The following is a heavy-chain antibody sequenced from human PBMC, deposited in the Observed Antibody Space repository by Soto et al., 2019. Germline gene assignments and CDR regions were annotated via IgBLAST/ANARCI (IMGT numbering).Heavy chain of an antibody. Sequence: GGSLRLSCAASGFTFSSYGMHWVRQAPGKGLEWVAVIWYDGSNKYYADSVKGRFTISRDNSKNTLYLQMNSLRAEDTAVYYCARDQLRFLEWLPRGNYYYGMDVWGQGTTVTVSS. J-gene: IGHJ6*02. V-gene: IGHV3-33*01. CDR3: ARDQLRFLEWLPRGNYYYGMDV. D-gene: IGHD3-3*01. CDR2: IWYDGSNK. CDR1: GFTFSSYG.